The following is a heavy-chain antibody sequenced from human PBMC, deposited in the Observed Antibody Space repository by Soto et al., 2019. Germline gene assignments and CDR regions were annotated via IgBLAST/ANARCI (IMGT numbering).Heavy chain of an antibody. CDR2: ISGSGDST. CDR1: GSTFSSYA. V-gene: IGHV3-23*01. J-gene: IGHJ3*01. CDR3: ARELGYCRGGSCYMDGACDF. D-gene: IGHD2-15*01. Sequence: EVQLWESGGGLVQPGGSLRLSCAASGSTFSSYAMSWVRQAPGKGLEWVSVISGSGDSTYYADSVKGRFTISRDNSKDTLYVQVISMRAEDTAVYYWARELGYCRGGSCYMDGACDFWGRGTTVTVSS.